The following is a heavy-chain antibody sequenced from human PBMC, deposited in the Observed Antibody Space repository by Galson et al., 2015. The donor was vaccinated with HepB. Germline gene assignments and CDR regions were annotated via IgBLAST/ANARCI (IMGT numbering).Heavy chain of an antibody. CDR3: ARLQAAGTSFYYYGRDV. V-gene: IGHV5-10-1*01. Sequence: QSGAEVKKPGESLRISCKGSGYSFTSYWISWVRQMPGKGLEWMGRIEPSDSYTNYSPSFQGHVTISADKSISTAYLQWSSLKASDTAMYYCARLQAAGTSFYYYGRDVWGQGTTVTVSS. CDR1: GYSFTSYW. CDR2: IEPSDSYT. D-gene: IGHD6-13*01. J-gene: IGHJ6*02.